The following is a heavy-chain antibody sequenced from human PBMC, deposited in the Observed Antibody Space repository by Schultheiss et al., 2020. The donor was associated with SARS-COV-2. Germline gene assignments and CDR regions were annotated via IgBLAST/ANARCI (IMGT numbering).Heavy chain of an antibody. D-gene: IGHD3-10*01. J-gene: IGHJ5*02. V-gene: IGHV1-69*01. CDR2: IIPIFGTA. Sequence: KVSCKASGGTFSSYAISWVRQAPGQGLEWMGGIIPIFGTANYAQKFQGRVTITADESTSTAYMELSSLRSEDTAVYYCARQRITMVRGSPFDPWGQGTLVTVSS. CDR3: ARQRITMVRGSPFDP. CDR1: GGTFSSYA.